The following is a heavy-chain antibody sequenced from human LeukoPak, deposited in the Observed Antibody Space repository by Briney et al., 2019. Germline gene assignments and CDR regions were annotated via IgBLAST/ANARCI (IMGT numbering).Heavy chain of an antibody. CDR3: ARGSNYYDSGKGWFDP. V-gene: IGHV4-34*01. CDR1: GGSFSGYY. D-gene: IGHD3-10*01. Sequence: PSETLSLTCAVYGGSFSGYYWSWIRQPPGKGLEWIGEINHSGSTNYNPSLKGRVTISVDTSKNQFSLKLSSVTAADTAVYYCARGSNYYDSGKGWFDPWGQGTLVTVSS. CDR2: INHSGST. J-gene: IGHJ5*02.